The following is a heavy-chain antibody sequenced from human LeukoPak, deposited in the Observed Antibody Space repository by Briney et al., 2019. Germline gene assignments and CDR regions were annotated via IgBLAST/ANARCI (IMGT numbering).Heavy chain of an antibody. Sequence: KAGESLQISCKGSGYSFTSYWIGWVRQMPGKGLEWMGIIYPGDSDTRYSPSFQGQVTISADKSISTAYLQWSSLKASDTAMYYCARRQPGIAVAGTFDPWGQGTLVTVSS. J-gene: IGHJ5*02. D-gene: IGHD6-19*01. CDR3: ARRQPGIAVAGTFDP. CDR1: GYSFTSYW. V-gene: IGHV5-51*01. CDR2: IYPGDSDT.